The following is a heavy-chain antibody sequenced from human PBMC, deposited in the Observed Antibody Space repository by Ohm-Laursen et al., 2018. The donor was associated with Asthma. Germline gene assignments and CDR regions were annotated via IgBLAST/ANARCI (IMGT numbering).Heavy chain of an antibody. J-gene: IGHJ6*02. Sequence: SLRLSCAASGFTFSSYGMHWVRQAPGKGLEWVAVISYDGSNKYYADSVKGRFTISRDNSKNTLYLQMNSLRAEDTAVYYCAREDDYNYGMDVWGQGTTVTVSS. CDR1: GFTFSSYG. CDR2: ISYDGSNK. CDR3: AREDDYNYGMDV. V-gene: IGHV3-30*03. D-gene: IGHD5-24*01.